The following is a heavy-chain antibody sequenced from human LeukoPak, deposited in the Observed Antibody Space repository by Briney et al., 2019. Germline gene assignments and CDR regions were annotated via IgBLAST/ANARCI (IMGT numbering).Heavy chain of an antibody. CDR2: INSAGST. CDR3: AKEGFDS. J-gene: IGHJ4*02. Sequence: PGGSLRLSCAASGFTFSSYAMSWVRQAPGKGLEWVSAINSAGSTYYGDSVRGRFTISRDNSKNVLHLQMNSLRAEDTALYYCAKEGFDSWGQGTLVTVSS. V-gene: IGHV3-23*01. CDR1: GFTFSSYA.